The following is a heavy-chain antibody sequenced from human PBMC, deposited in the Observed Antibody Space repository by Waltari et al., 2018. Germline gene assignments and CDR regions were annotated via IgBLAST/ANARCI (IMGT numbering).Heavy chain of an antibody. J-gene: IGHJ5*02. Sequence: QVQLQESGPGLVKPSETLSLTCAVSGSSIRRGYYWGWIRQPPGKGREWIGSIYHRGSTYYNPSLKSRVTISVDTSKNQCSLKLSSVTAADTAVYYCARALINWFDPWGQGTLVTVSS. V-gene: IGHV4-38-2*01. CDR3: ARALINWFDP. D-gene: IGHD3-10*01. CDR2: IYHRGST. CDR1: GSSIRRGYY.